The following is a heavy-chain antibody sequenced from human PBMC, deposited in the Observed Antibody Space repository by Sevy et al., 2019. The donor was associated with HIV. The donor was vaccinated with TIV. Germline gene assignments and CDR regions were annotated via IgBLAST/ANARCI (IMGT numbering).Heavy chain of an antibody. Sequence: SETLSLTCGVSGGSISGYYWSWIRQPPGKGLEFIGGIHYSGVTDYNPSLSSRVSMSVDVSRNQFSLKVFSLTAADTAVYYCARHESQGDYPLDLWGQGTLVTVSS. V-gene: IGHV4-59*08. D-gene: IGHD4-17*01. CDR2: IHYSGVT. CDR3: ARHESQGDYPLDL. J-gene: IGHJ4*02. CDR1: GGSISGYY.